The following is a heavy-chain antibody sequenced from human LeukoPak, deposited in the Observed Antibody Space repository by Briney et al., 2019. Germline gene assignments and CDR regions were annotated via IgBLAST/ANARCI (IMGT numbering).Heavy chain of an antibody. Sequence: GGSLRLSCAASGFTVSSNYMSWVRQAPGKGLEWVSVIYSGGSTYYADSVKGRFTISRDNSKNTLYLQMNSLRAEDTAMYYCARGQYQLLNFDYWGQGTLVTVSS. D-gene: IGHD2-2*01. CDR3: ARGQYQLLNFDY. V-gene: IGHV3-53*01. CDR2: IYSGGST. CDR1: GFTVSSNY. J-gene: IGHJ4*02.